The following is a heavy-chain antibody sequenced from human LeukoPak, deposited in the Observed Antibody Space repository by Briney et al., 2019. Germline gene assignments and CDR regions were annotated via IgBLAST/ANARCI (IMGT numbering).Heavy chain of an antibody. CDR2: INPSGGST. J-gene: IGHJ3*02. Sequence: ASVKVSCKASGYTFTSYYMHWVRQAPGQGLEWMGIINPSGGSTSYAQKFQGRVTMTRDTSTGTVYMELSSLRSEDTAVYYCARAEENDAFDSWGQGTMVTVSS. CDR1: GYTFTSYY. CDR3: ARAEENDAFDS. V-gene: IGHV1-46*01.